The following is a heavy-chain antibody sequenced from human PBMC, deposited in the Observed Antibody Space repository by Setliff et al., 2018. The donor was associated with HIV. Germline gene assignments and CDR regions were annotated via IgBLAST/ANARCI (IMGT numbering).Heavy chain of an antibody. Sequence: SETLSLTCAVYGGSFSGYYWSWIRQPPGKGLEWIGEINHSGSTNYNPSLKSRVTILVDTSKNQFYLKLNFVTAADTAVYYCEAATVGETGYYGIDVWGPGTTVTVSS. J-gene: IGHJ6*02. CDR1: GGSFSGYY. D-gene: IGHD1-26*01. V-gene: IGHV4-34*01. CDR3: EAATVGETGYYGIDV. CDR2: INHSGST.